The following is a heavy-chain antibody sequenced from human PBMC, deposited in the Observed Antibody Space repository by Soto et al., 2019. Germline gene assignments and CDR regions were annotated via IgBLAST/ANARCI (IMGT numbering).Heavy chain of an antibody. CDR2: IIPIFGTA. D-gene: IGHD3-9*01. Sequence: QVQLVQSGAEVKKPGSSVKVSCKASGGTFSSYAISWVRQAPGQGLEWMGGIIPIFGTANYTQKFQGRVTITADESTSTAYMELSSLRSEDTAVYYCARGGDYDILTGSYGMDVWGQGTTVTVSS. J-gene: IGHJ6*02. V-gene: IGHV1-69*12. CDR1: GGTFSSYA. CDR3: ARGGDYDILTGSYGMDV.